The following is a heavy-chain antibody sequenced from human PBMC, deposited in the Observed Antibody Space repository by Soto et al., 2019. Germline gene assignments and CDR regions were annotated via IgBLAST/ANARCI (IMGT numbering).Heavy chain of an antibody. CDR2: INAGNGNT. Sequence: QVQLVQSGAEEKKPEASVKVSCKASGYTFTNYAMHWVRQAPGQRLEWMGWINAGNGNTKYSQKFQGRVTITRDTDASTAYMELSSLRSEDTAVYYCARVSGYYLPDYWGQGTLVTVSS. J-gene: IGHJ4*02. V-gene: IGHV1-3*05. CDR1: GYTFTNYA. CDR3: ARVSGYYLPDY. D-gene: IGHD5-12*01.